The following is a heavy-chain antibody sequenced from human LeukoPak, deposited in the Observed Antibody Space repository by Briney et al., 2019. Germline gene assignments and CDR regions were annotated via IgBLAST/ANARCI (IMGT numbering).Heavy chain of an antibody. D-gene: IGHD5-18*01. J-gene: IGHJ6*02. CDR1: GYTFTSHV. V-gene: IGHV1-3*04. CDR3: ARGVGYNYGLYYQYGMDV. CDR2: IDTANGNT. Sequence: GASMKVSCKASGYTFTSHVIHWVRQAPGPRLDWMGWIDTANGNTQNSQNFQGRVTITRDTSASIAYMELSSLRSEDTAVYYCARGVGYNYGLYYQYGMDVWGQGTTVTVS.